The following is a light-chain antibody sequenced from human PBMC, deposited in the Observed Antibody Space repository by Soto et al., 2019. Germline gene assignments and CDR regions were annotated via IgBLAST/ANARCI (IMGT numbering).Light chain of an antibody. Sequence: QSALTQPTSVSGSPGQSITISCTGTSSDIGAYNYVSWYQQHPGEAPKLMIRDVRNRPSGFSNRFSGSKSGNTASLTIAGLQAEDEADYYCSSYTSSSSVVFGGGTQLTVL. V-gene: IGLV2-14*03. J-gene: IGLJ2*01. CDR3: SSYTSSSSVV. CDR1: SSDIGAYNY. CDR2: DVR.